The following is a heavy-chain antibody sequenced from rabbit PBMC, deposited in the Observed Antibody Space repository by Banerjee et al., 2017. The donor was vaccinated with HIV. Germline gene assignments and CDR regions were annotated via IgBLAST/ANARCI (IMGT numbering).Heavy chain of an antibody. V-gene: IGHV1S40*01. J-gene: IGHJ4*01. CDR2: TRVGSSGST. Sequence: QSLEESGGDLVKPGASLTLTCKASGFSFSSSYWICWVRRAPGKGLEWIARTRVGSSGSTAYASWAKGRFTVSKPSSTTVTLQMTSLTAADTATYFCASYPLIPVNNLWGQGTLVTVS. CDR3: ASYPLIPVNNL. CDR1: GFSFSSSYW. D-gene: IGHD7-1*01.